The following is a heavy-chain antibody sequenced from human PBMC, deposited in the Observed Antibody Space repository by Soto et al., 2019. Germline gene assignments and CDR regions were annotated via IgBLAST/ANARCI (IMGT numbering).Heavy chain of an antibody. J-gene: IGHJ6*02. D-gene: IGHD2-15*01. V-gene: IGHV3-21*01. CDR2: ISSSSSYI. CDR1: GFTFSSYS. Sequence: EVQLVESGGGLVKPGGSLRLSCAASGFTFSSYSMNWVRQAPGKGLEWVSSISSSSSYIYYADSVKGRFTISRDNAKNSLYLQMNSLRAEDTAVYHCAGGRAEDESDYYYGMDVWGQGTTVTVSS. CDR3: AGGRAEDESDYYYGMDV.